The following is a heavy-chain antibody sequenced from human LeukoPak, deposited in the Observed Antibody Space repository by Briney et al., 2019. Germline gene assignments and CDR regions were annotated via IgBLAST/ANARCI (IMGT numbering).Heavy chain of an antibody. CDR3: AKDYGSGSYYNVNFNWFHP. J-gene: IGHJ5*02. CDR1: GFTFNTYA. D-gene: IGHD3-10*01. CDR2: ISGSGGVT. V-gene: IGHV3-23*01. Sequence: GGSLRLSCAASGFTFNTYALSWVRQAPGKGLEWVSAISGSGGVTYYADSVKGRFTISRDNSKNTLYLQMNSLRAEDTAVYYCAKDYGSGSYYNVNFNWFHPWGQGTLVTVSS.